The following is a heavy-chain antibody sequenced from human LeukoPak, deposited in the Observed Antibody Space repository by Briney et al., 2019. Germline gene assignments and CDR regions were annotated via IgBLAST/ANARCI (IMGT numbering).Heavy chain of an antibody. J-gene: IGHJ4*02. CDR2: IYSGGST. CDR3: ARSSHGYSYGDFDY. Sequence: GGSLRLSCAASGFTVSSNYMSWVRQAPGKGLEWVSVIYSGGSTYYADSVKGRFTISRHNSKNTLYLQMNSLIAEDTAVYYCARSSHGYSYGDFDYWGQGTLVTVSS. CDR1: GFTVSSNY. V-gene: IGHV3-53*04. D-gene: IGHD5-18*01.